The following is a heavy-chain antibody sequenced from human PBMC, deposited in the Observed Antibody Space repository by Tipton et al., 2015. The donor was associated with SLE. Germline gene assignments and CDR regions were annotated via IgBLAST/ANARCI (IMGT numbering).Heavy chain of an antibody. CDR2: IYFSGTT. Sequence: TLSLTCTVSGGSIGSYYWSWIRQPPGKGLEWIGYIYFSGTTNYNPSLKSRVTISVDTSKNQFSLKLNSVTAADTAVYYCAIPTTQHCSGGGCYRHDAFDIWGQGTMVTVSS. J-gene: IGHJ3*02. D-gene: IGHD2-15*01. V-gene: IGHV4-4*08. CDR3: AIPTTQHCSGGGCYRHDAFDI. CDR1: GGSIGSYY.